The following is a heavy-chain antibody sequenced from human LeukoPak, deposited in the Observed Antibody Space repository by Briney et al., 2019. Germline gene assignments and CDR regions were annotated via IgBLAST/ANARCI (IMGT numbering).Heavy chain of an antibody. Sequence: PSETLSLTCDVSEYSISSTYYWAWIRQPPGKGLEWIGSFYHYGSTYYNPSLKSRVTISIDTSKNEFSLRLSSVTAADTAVYYCARREGTWAYNWFDPWGQGTLVTVSS. J-gene: IGHJ5*02. CDR1: EYSISSTYY. CDR2: FYHYGST. V-gene: IGHV4-38-2*01. CDR3: ARREGTWAYNWFDP. D-gene: IGHD1-1*01.